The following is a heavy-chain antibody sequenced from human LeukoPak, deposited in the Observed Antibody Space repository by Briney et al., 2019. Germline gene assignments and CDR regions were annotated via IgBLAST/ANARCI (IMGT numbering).Heavy chain of an antibody. J-gene: IGHJ4*02. D-gene: IGHD3-16*02. Sequence: ASVKVSCKASGYTFTGYYTHWVRQAPGQGLEWMGWINPNSGGTNYAQKFQGRVTMTRDTSISTAYMELSRLRSDDTAVYYCARDFRYYDYVWGSYPVIYFDYWGQGTLVTVSP. CDR2: INPNSGGT. V-gene: IGHV1-2*02. CDR3: ARDFRYYDYVWGSYPVIYFDY. CDR1: GYTFTGYY.